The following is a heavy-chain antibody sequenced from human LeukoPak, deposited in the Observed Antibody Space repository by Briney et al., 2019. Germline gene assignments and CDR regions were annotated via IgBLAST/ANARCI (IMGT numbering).Heavy chain of an antibody. J-gene: IGHJ4*02. CDR2: IYYSGST. CDR1: GGSISSGGYY. Sequence: SQTLSLTCTVSGGSISSGGYYWSWIPQHAGQGLEWIGYIYYSGSTYYNPSLKSRVTISVDTSKNQCSLKLSSVTAEDTAVYYCARGSGGISALDYWGQGTLVTVSS. CDR3: ARGSGGISALDY. V-gene: IGHV4-31*03. D-gene: IGHD1-26*01.